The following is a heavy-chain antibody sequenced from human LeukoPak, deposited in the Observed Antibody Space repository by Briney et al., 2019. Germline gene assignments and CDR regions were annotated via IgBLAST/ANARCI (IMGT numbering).Heavy chain of an antibody. Sequence: SETLSLTCTVSGYSIDSGYYWGWIRQPPGKGLEWVGSIYHTGSTYYNPSLESRVTISVDTSKNQFSLKLSSVTAADTAVYYCARVSDDAFDIWGQGTMVTVSS. V-gene: IGHV4-38-2*02. CDR3: ARVSDDAFDI. CDR2: IYHTGST. CDR1: GYSIDSGYY. J-gene: IGHJ3*02.